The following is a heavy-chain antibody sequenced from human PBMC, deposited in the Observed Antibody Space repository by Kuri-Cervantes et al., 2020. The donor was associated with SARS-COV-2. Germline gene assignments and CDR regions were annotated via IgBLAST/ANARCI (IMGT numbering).Heavy chain of an antibody. J-gene: IGHJ4*02. D-gene: IGHD3-10*01. Sequence: GESLKISCAVSGFTFSNYGMNWVRQAPGKGLEWVAHINNISSNIGYADSVKGRFTISRDNSKSTLYLQMNSLRADDTALYYCARDKDGIEELDYWGQGTLVTVSS. CDR1: GFTFSNYG. V-gene: IGHV3-48*04. CDR3: ARDKDGIEELDY. CDR2: INNISSNI.